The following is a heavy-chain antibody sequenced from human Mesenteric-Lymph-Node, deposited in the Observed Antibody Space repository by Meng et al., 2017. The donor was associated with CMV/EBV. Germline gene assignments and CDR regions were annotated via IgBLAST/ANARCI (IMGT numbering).Heavy chain of an antibody. CDR2: LHHSGTT. D-gene: IGHD2-21*01. J-gene: IGHJ4*02. CDR1: GGYISDNW. Sequence: GSLRLSCAVSGGYISDNWWSWVRQPPGKGLEWIGELHHSGTTHYNPSLKSRVSSSIDKSKNEFSLNLYSVTAADSATYYCAKHGGFSFVHWGQETLVTVSS. V-gene: IGHV4-4*02. CDR3: AKHGGFSFVH.